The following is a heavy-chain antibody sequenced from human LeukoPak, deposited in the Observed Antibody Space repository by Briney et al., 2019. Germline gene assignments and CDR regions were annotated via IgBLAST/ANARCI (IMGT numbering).Heavy chain of an antibody. CDR2: ISSNGGST. CDR1: RFTFSSYA. CDR3: ARITSVSYWGLVH. V-gene: IGHV3-64*01. D-gene: IGHD2-8*02. J-gene: IGHJ5*02. Sequence: GGSLRLSCAASRFTFSSYAMHWVRQAPGKGLEYVSAISSNGGSTYYANSVKGRFTISRDNSKNTLYLQMGSLRAEDMAVYYCARITSVSYWGLVHWGQGTLVTVSS.